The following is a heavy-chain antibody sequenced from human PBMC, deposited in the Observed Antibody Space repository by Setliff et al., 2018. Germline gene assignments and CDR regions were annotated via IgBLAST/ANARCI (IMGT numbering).Heavy chain of an antibody. V-gene: IGHV4-39*06. CDR2: IYYSGST. D-gene: IGHD5-18*01. CDR1: GGSISSSSYY. Sequence: KTSETLSLTCTVSGGSISSSSYYWGWIRQPPGKGLEWIGSIYYSGSTYYNPSLKSRVTISVDTSKNQFTLKVNSVTAADTAVYYCARSSPSGDSYGPLDYWGQGTLVTVS. CDR3: ARSSPSGDSYGPLDY. J-gene: IGHJ4*02.